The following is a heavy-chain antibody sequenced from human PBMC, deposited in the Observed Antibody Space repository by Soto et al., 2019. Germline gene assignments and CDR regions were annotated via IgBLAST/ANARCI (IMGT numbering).Heavy chain of an antibody. J-gene: IGHJ5*02. CDR2: IYYSGST. V-gene: IGHV4-39*01. CDR1: GGSISRSTYY. Sequence: PSETLSLTCTVSGGSISRSTYYWGWIRQPPGKGLEWIGSIYYSGSTYYRPSLKSRVTISVDTSKNQFSLKLSSVTAADTAVYYRARQVPAAIRLGWFDPWGQGTLVTVSS. D-gene: IGHD2-2*02. CDR3: ARQVPAAIRLGWFDP.